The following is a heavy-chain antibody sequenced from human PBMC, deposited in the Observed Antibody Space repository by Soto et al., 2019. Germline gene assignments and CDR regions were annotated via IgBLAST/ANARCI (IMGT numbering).Heavy chain of an antibody. CDR3: ARVKGMATIDYYYYYGMDV. J-gene: IGHJ6*02. CDR1: GYTFTSYY. D-gene: IGHD5-12*01. CDR2: INPSGGST. Sequence: ASVKVSCKASGYTFTSYYMHWVLQAPGQGLEWMGIINPSGGSTSYAQKFQGRVTMTRDTSTSTVYMELSSLRSEDTAVYYCARVKGMATIDYYYYYGMDVWGQGTTVTVS. V-gene: IGHV1-46*01.